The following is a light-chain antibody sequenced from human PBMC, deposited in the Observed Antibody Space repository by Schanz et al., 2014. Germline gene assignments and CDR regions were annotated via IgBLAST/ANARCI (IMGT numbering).Light chain of an antibody. CDR3: QHSDNLRPLT. Sequence: DIQMTQSPSSVSASVGDRVTITCRASQGISTWLAWYQQQPGRAPKLLIYAASTLNSGVPSRFSGSGSGTDFTLTISSLQPEDIATYYCQHSDNLRPLTFGGGTKVEIK. V-gene: IGKV1-12*01. CDR2: AAS. J-gene: IGKJ4*01. CDR1: QGISTW.